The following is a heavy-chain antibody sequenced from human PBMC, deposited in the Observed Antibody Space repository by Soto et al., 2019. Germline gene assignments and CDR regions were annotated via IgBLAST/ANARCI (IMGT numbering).Heavy chain of an antibody. J-gene: IGHJ5*02. Sequence: ASVQVSCQASCYTFTSYGIIWGRQAPGQGLEWMGWISAYNGNTNYAQKLQGRVTMTTDTSTSTAYMELRSLRSDDTAVYYCARDSVVVRGVIPTGGWFDPWGQGTLVTVSS. CDR2: ISAYNGNT. V-gene: IGHV1-18*01. CDR1: CYTFTSYG. D-gene: IGHD3-10*01. CDR3: ARDSVVVRGVIPTGGWFDP.